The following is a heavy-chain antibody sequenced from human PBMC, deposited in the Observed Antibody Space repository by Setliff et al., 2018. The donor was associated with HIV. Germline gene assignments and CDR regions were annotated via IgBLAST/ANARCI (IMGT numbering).Heavy chain of an antibody. J-gene: IGHJ6*02. CDR2: IYYSGST. CDR3: ARGGGFWYYDSSGYGGRLYYYYGMDV. V-gene: IGHV4-61*01. Sequence: SETLSLTCTVSGDSVSSRSYYWSLIRQSPGKGLEWIGSIYYSGSTNYNPSLKSRVTISVDTSKNQFSLKLTSVTAADTAVYYCARGGGFWYYDSSGYGGRLYYYYGMDVWGQGTTVTVSS. D-gene: IGHD3-22*01. CDR1: GDSVSSRSYY.